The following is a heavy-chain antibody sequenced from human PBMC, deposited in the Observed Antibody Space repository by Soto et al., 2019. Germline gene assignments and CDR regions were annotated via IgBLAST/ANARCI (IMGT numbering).Heavy chain of an antibody. D-gene: IGHD3-10*01. CDR3: AKDLKSISAGSHYYYYYYMDV. CDR1: GFTFSSYG. V-gene: IGHV3-30*18. CDR2: ISYDGSNK. J-gene: IGHJ6*03. Sequence: QVQLVESGGGVVQPGRSLRLSCAASGFTFSSYGMHWVRQAPGKGLEWVAVISYDGSNKYYADSVKGRFTISRDNSKNTLYLQMNRLRAEDTAVYYCAKDLKSISAGSHYYYYYYMDVWGKGTTVTVSS.